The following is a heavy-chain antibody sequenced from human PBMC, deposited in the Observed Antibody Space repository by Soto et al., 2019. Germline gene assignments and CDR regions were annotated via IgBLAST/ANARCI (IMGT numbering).Heavy chain of an antibody. Sequence: SETLSLTCTVSGGSISSGDYYWSWIRQPPGKGLEWIGYIYYSGSTYYNPSLKSRVTISVDTSKNQFSLKLSSVTAADTAVYYFARPGEGGNRMDVWGQGTKVTVYS. CDR3: ARPGEGGNRMDV. CDR2: IYYSGST. V-gene: IGHV4-30-4*01. D-gene: IGHD3-16*01. J-gene: IGHJ6*02. CDR1: GGSISSGDYY.